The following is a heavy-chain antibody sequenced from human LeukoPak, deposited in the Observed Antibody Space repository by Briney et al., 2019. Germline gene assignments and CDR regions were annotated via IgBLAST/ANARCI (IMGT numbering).Heavy chain of an antibody. Sequence: SETLSLTCIVSGGSISSSSYYWGWIRQPPGKGLEWIGTIYYSGSTYYNPSLKSRVTISVDTSKNQFSLKLSSVTAADTAVYYCAREYSGSQWDWFDPWGQGTLVTVSS. CDR3: AREYSGSQWDWFDP. V-gene: IGHV4-39*07. CDR1: GGSISSSSYY. D-gene: IGHD5-12*01. J-gene: IGHJ5*02. CDR2: IYYSGST.